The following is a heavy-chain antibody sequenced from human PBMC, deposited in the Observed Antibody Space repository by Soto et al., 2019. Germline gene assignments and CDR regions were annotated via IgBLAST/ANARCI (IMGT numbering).Heavy chain of an antibody. CDR2: IIPILGIA. CDR1: GGTFSSYT. J-gene: IGHJ4*02. Sequence: ASVKVSCKASGGTFSSYTISWVRQAPGQGLEWMGRIIPILGIANYAQKFQGRVTITADKSTSTAYMELSSLRSEDTAVYYCARDFEAVIVLVPAATGEFDYWGQGTLVTGSS. D-gene: IGHD2-2*01. CDR3: ARDFEAVIVLVPAATGEFDY. V-gene: IGHV1-69*04.